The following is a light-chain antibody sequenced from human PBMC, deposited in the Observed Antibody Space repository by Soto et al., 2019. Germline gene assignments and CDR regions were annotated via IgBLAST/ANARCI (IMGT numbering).Light chain of an antibody. V-gene: IGKV3D-20*02. CDR2: DAS. Sequence: DILLTQSPGTLSLSPGERATLSCRASQSVSSSYLAWYQQKPGQAPRLLIYDASTRATGIPARFSGSGSGTDFTLTISSLEPEDFAVYYCQQRSNWPRTFGQGTKVDIK. J-gene: IGKJ1*01. CDR3: QQRSNWPRT. CDR1: QSVSSSY.